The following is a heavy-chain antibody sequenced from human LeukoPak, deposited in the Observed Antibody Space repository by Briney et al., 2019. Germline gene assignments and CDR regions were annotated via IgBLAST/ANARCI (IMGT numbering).Heavy chain of an antibody. CDR1: GFTFSSYW. J-gene: IGHJ6*04. Sequence: GGSLRLSCAASGFTFSSYWMNWARQAPGKGLEWVASINHNGNVNYYVDSVKGRFTISRDNAKNSLYLQMSNLRAEDTAVYFCARGGGLDVWGKGATVTVSS. V-gene: IGHV3-7*03. CDR2: INHNGNVN. D-gene: IGHD1-26*01. CDR3: ARGGGLDV.